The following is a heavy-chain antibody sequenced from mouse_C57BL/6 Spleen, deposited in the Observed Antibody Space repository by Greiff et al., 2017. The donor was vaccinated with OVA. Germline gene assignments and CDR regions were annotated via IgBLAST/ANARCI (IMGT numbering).Heavy chain of an antibody. Sequence: VQLQQSGAELVRPGASVKLSCTASGFNIKDDYMHWVKQRPEQGLEWIGWIDPENGDTEYASKFQGKATITADTSSNTAYLQLSSLTSEDTAVYYCTTGSSGLETYFDYWGQGTTLTVSS. CDR1: GFNIKDDY. J-gene: IGHJ2*01. CDR3: TTGSSGLETYFDY. V-gene: IGHV14-4*01. CDR2: IDPENGDT. D-gene: IGHD3-2*02.